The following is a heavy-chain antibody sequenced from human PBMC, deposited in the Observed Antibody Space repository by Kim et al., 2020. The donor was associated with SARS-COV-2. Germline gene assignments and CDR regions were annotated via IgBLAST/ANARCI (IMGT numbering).Heavy chain of an antibody. J-gene: IGHJ4*02. CDR3: AKDQRTVKDYYGSGSYYFYFDY. CDR2: IWYDGSNK. V-gene: IGHV3-33*06. Sequence: GGSLRLSCAASGFTFSSYGMHWVRQAPGKGLEWVAVIWYDGSNKYYADSVKGRFTISRDNSKNTLYLQMNSLRAEDTAVYYCAKDQRTVKDYYGSGSYYFYFDYWGQGTLVTVSS. CDR1: GFTFSSYG. D-gene: IGHD3-10*01.